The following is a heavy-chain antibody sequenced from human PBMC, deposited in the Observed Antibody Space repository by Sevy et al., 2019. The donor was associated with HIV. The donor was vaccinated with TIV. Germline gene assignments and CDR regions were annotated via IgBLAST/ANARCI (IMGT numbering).Heavy chain of an antibody. CDR2: ISSSGSTI. V-gene: IGHV3-48*03. CDR1: GFTFSSYE. CDR3: ARDDRGYSGYDRGNFDY. D-gene: IGHD5-12*01. Sequence: GGSLRLSCAASGFTFSSYEMNWVRQAPGKGLEWVSYISSSGSTIYYADSVKGRFTISRDNAKNSLYLQMNSLRAEDTAFYYWARDDRGYSGYDRGNFDYWGQGTLVTVSS. J-gene: IGHJ4*02.